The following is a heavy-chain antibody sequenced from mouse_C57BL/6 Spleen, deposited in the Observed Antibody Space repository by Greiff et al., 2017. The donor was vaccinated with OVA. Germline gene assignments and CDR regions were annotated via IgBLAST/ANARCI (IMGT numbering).Heavy chain of an antibody. J-gene: IGHJ4*01. CDR3: ARNSNYVDYAMDY. CDR1: GFSLTSYG. CDR2: IWSGGST. V-gene: IGHV2-2*01. Sequence: QVQLVESGPGLVQPSQSLSITCTVSGFSLTSYGVHWVRQSPGKGLEWLGVIWSGGSTDYNAAFISRLSISKDNSKSQVFFKMNSLQADDTAIYYCARNSNYVDYAMDYWGQGTSVTVSS. D-gene: IGHD2-5*01.